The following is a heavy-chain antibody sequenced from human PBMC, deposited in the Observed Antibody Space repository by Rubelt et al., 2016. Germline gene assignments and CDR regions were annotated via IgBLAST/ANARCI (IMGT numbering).Heavy chain of an antibody. Sequence: QVQLQESGPGLVKPSETLSLTCAVSGGSISSYYWSWIRQPPGKGLEWIGKINHSGSTNYSPSLKSRVTISGDTSKNRFSLKLTSVTAADTAVYYCVRANYFDYWGQGTLVTVSS. V-gene: IGHV4-59*01. CDR3: VRANYFDY. CDR2: INHSGST. CDR1: GGSISSYY. J-gene: IGHJ4*02.